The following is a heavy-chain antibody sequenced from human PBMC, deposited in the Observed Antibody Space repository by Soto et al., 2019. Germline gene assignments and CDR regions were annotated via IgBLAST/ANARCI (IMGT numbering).Heavy chain of an antibody. Sequence: ASVKVSCKASGYTFTSYAMHWVRQAPGQRLEWMGWINAGNGNTKYSQKFQGRVTIIRDTSASTAYMEMSSLRSEDTAVYYCARYIVGVAAPPLSYYYMDVWGKGTTVTVSS. V-gene: IGHV1-3*01. CDR1: GYTFTSYA. CDR2: INAGNGNT. D-gene: IGHD2-15*01. CDR3: ARYIVGVAAPPLSYYYMDV. J-gene: IGHJ6*03.